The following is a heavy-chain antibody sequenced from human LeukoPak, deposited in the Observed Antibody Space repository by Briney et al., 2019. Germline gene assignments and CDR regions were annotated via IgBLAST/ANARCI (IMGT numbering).Heavy chain of an antibody. CDR2: VNPKNGGT. Sequence: GASVTLSSMASGYTFTHYYIHWVRQAPGQGLEWTGWVNPKNGGTNYAQKFQGRVTMTRDTSISTLYMELSRLESDDTAIYYCARESSGGRYYDYWGQGTLVTVSP. V-gene: IGHV1-2*02. CDR3: ARESSGGRYYDY. D-gene: IGHD2-15*01. CDR1: GYTFTHYY. J-gene: IGHJ4*02.